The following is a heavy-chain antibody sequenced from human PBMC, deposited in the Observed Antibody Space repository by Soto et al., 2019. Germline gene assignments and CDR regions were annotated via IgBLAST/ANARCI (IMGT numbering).Heavy chain of an antibody. V-gene: IGHV1-18*01. J-gene: IGHJ4*02. CDR2: ISAYNGNT. CDR1: GYTFTSYG. Sequence: ASVKVSCKASGYTFTSYGISWVRQAPGQGLEWMGWISAYNGNTNYAQKLQGRVTMTTDTSTSTAYMELRSLRSDDTAVYYCARDGVSSSWYSPRKPSDYWGQGTLVTAPQ. CDR3: ARDGVSSSWYSPRKPSDY. D-gene: IGHD6-13*01.